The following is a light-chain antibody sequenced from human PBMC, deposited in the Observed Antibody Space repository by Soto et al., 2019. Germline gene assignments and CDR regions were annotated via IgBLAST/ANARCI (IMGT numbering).Light chain of an antibody. J-gene: IGKJ5*01. CDR3: QQRSNWPIT. V-gene: IGKV3-11*01. Sequence: EIVLTQSPATLSLSPGERATLSCRASQSVSSYLAWYQQKPGQAPRLLIYDASNRATGIPARSSGSGSGTHFNLTISSLEPEDCAVYYCQQRSNWPITFGQGTRLEIK. CDR1: QSVSSY. CDR2: DAS.